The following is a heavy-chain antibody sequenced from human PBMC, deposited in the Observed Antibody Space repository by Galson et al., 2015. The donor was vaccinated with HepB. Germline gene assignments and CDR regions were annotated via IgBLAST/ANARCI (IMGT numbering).Heavy chain of an antibody. Sequence: SLRLSCAASGFTFSTYAMNWVRQAPGKGLEWVSTISGSGSNTFYADSVKGRFTISRDSSKNTLYLQMSSLRAEDTAVYYCAKGIWEYYDNRVFDSWGQGTTVTVSS. CDR2: ISGSGSNT. J-gene: IGHJ4*03. CDR1: GFTFSTYA. CDR3: AKGIWEYYDNRVFDS. V-gene: IGHV3-23*01. D-gene: IGHD3-22*01.